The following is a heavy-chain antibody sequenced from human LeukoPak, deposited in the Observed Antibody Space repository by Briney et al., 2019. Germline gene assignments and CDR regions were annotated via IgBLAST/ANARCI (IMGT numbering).Heavy chain of an antibody. CDR3: ARDIADPSNCYRCPYFDY. CDR2: ISAYNGNT. Sequence: GASVKVSCKASGYTFTSYGISWVRQAPGQGLEWMGWISAYNGNTNYAQKLQGRVTMTTDTSTSTAYMELRSLRSDDTAVYYCARDIADPSNCYRCPYFDYWGQGTLVTVSS. V-gene: IGHV1-18*01. D-gene: IGHD2-21*02. J-gene: IGHJ4*02. CDR1: GYTFTSYG.